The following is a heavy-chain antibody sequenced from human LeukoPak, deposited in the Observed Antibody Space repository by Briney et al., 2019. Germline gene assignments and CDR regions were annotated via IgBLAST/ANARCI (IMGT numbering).Heavy chain of an antibody. D-gene: IGHD6-19*01. V-gene: IGHV3-30*04. CDR3: ARVAVAGIEYYYYGMDV. CDR1: GFTFSSYA. Sequence: PGRSLRLSCAASGFTFSSYAMHLVRQAPGKGLEWVAVISYDGSNKYYADSVKGRFTISRDNSKNTLYLQMNSLRAEDTAVYYCARVAVAGIEYYYYGMDVWGQGTTVTVSS. J-gene: IGHJ6*02. CDR2: ISYDGSNK.